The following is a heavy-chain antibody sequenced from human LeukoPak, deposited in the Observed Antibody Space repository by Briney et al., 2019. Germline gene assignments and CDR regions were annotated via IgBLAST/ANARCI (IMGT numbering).Heavy chain of an antibody. J-gene: IGHJ4*02. CDR2: INSDGSST. D-gene: IGHD3-10*01. CDR3: ARDLMVRGVFDY. V-gene: IGHV3-74*01. Sequence: PGGSLKLSCAASGFTFSSYWMHWVRQAPGKGLVWVSRINSDGSSTNYADSVKGRFTISRDNAKNTLYPQMNSLRAEDTAVYYYARDLMVRGVFDYWGQGTLVTVSS. CDR1: GFTFSSYW.